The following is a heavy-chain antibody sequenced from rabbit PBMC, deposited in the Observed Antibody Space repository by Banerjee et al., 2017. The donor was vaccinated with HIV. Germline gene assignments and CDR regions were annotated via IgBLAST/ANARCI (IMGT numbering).Heavy chain of an antibody. J-gene: IGHJ4*01. D-gene: IGHD4-1*01. CDR2: INTSSGNT. V-gene: IGHV1S45*01. CDR3: ARDLAGVIGWNFGL. Sequence: QEQLVESGGGLVQPEGSLTLTCKASGFTLSSYWMWWVRQAPGKGLEWIACINTSSGNTVYANWAKGRFTIAKTPSTTVTLQMTSLTAADTATYFCARDLAGVIGWNFGLWGPRTLVT. CDR1: GFTLSSYW.